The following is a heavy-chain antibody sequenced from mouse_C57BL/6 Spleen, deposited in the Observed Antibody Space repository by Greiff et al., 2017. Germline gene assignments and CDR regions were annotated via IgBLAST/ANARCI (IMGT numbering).Heavy chain of an antibody. V-gene: IGHV1-69*01. Sequence: QVQLQQPGAELVMPGASVKLSCKASGYTFTSYWMHWVKQRPGQGLEWIGEIDPSDSYTNYNQKFKGKSTLTVDKSSSTAYMQLSSLTSEDSAIYYCATTVHFDYWSQGTTLTVSS. CDR1: GYTFTSYW. J-gene: IGHJ2*01. D-gene: IGHD1-1*01. CDR3: ATTVHFDY. CDR2: IDPSDSYT.